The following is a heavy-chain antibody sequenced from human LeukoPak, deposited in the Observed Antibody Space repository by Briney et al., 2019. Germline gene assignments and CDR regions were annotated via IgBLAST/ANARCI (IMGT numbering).Heavy chain of an antibody. Sequence: GGSLRLSCAASGFSFSYYWMHWVRQGSGKGPVWVSRINSDGSSTSYADSVKGRFTVSRDNAKNTLYLQMNSLRAEDTAVYYCAREDTDWGQGTLVTVSS. CDR3: AREDTD. V-gene: IGHV3-74*01. J-gene: IGHJ4*02. D-gene: IGHD2-2*02. CDR2: INSDGSST. CDR1: GFSFSYYW.